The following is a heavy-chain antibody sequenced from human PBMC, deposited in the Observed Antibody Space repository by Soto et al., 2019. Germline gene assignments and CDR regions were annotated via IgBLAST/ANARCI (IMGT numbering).Heavy chain of an antibody. CDR1: GFTFNTYR. D-gene: IGHD4-17*01. Sequence: QVQLEESGGGVVQPGRSLRLSCEASGFTFNTYRMHWVRQPPCKGLAWLAAIWYDGTQKYYADSVKGRFIISRDNSKKTLYLEMNSLRAEDTAVYYCARAGGTTVTGLWHFDSWGQGTLVTVSS. CDR2: IWYDGTQK. V-gene: IGHV3-33*01. CDR3: ARAGGTTVTGLWHFDS. J-gene: IGHJ4*02.